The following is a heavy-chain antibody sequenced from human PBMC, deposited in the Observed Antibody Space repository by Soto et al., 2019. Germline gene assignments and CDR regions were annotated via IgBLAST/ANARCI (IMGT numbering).Heavy chain of an antibody. Sequence: SETLPLTCTVSGCSISSYYWSWIRQPPGKGLEWIGYIYYSGSTNYNPPLKRRVTISVDTSKNQFSLTLTSVTAADTAVYYCARGANNYYYYYYMDAWGNGTTVTVSS. V-gene: IGHV4-59*08. CDR3: ARGANNYYYYYYMDA. CDR2: IYYSGST. J-gene: IGHJ6*03. CDR1: GCSISSYY.